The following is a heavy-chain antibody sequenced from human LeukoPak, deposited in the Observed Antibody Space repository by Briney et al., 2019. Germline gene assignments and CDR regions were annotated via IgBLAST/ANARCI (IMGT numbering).Heavy chain of an antibody. D-gene: IGHD6-13*01. CDR1: GYTFINYG. Sequence: ASVKVSCKASGYTFINYGISWVRQAPGQGLEWMGWISPYNGNTKYLQKLQGRVTMTTDTSTSTAYMEVSSLRSDDTAVYYCARGRVSIAAAGLLSYAFDIWGQGTMVTVSS. CDR2: ISPYNGNT. J-gene: IGHJ3*02. V-gene: IGHV1-18*01. CDR3: ARGRVSIAAAGLLSYAFDI.